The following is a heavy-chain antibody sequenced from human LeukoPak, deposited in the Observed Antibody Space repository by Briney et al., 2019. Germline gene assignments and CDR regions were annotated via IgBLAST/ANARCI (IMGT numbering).Heavy chain of an antibody. Sequence: GGSLRLSCTASGFTFGDYAMSWVRQAPGKGLEWVGFIRSKAYGGTTEYAASVKGRFTISRDDSKSIAYLQMNSLRAEDTAVYYCAKVPTVFYFDYWGQGTLVTVSS. CDR3: AKVPTVFYFDY. V-gene: IGHV3-49*04. CDR1: GFTFGDYA. CDR2: IRSKAYGGTT. D-gene: IGHD4-17*01. J-gene: IGHJ4*02.